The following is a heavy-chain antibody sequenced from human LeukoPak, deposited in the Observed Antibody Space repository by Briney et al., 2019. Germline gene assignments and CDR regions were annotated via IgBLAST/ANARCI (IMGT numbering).Heavy chain of an antibody. V-gene: IGHV4-59*01. J-gene: IGHJ4*02. CDR3: ARVSGMYYYDSSGYLPRNWYYFDY. CDR2: IYYSGST. D-gene: IGHD3-22*01. Sequence: PSQTLSLTCTGSGGSISSYYWSWIRQPPGKGLEWIGYIYYSGSTNYNPSLKSRVTISVDTSKNQFSLKLSSVTAADTAVYYCARVSGMYYYDSSGYLPRNWYYFDYWGQGTLVTVSS. CDR1: GGSISSYY.